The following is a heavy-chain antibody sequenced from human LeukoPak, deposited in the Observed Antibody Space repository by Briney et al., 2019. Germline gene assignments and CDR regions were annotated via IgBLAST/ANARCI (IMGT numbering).Heavy chain of an antibody. CDR3: ARAGGVKTAALDLDY. Sequence: SETLSLTCTVSGGSISTYYWSWIRQPPGKGLEWIGYIYYSGTTNYNPSLKSRVTISVDTSKSQFSLKLTSVTTADTAVYYCARAGGVKTAALDLDYWGQGTLVTVSS. J-gene: IGHJ4*02. CDR2: IYYSGTT. D-gene: IGHD6-25*01. V-gene: IGHV4-59*01. CDR1: GGSISTYY.